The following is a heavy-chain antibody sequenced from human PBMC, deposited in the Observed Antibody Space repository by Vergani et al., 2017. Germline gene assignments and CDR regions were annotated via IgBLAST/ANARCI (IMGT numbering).Heavy chain of an antibody. Sequence: QVQLQESGPGLVKPSETLSLTCTVSGGSISSYYWSWIRQPPGKGLEWIGYIYYSGSTNYNPSLKSRVTISVDTSKNQFSLKLSSVTAADTALYYCARGVRYGYNSANDAFDIWGQGTMVTVSS. J-gene: IGHJ3*02. V-gene: IGHV4-59*01. CDR1: GGSISSYY. CDR3: ARGVRYGYNSANDAFDI. D-gene: IGHD5-24*01. CDR2: IYYSGST.